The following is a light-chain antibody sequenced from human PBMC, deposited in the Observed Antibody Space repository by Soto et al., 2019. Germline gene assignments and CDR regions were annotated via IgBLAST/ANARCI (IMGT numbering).Light chain of an antibody. Sequence: QSVLTQSSSASASLGSSVKLTCTLSSGHSSYIIAWHQQQPGKDPRYLMKLEGSGSYNKGSGVPDRFSGSSSGADRYLTIANLQFEDEADYYCETWDSNTHVFGTGTKVTVL. CDR1: SGHSSYI. CDR2: LEGSGSY. CDR3: ETWDSNTHV. V-gene: IGLV4-60*02. J-gene: IGLJ1*01.